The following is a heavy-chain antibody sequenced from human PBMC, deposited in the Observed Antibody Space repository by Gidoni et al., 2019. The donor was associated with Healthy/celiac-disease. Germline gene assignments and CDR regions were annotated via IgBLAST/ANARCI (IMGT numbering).Heavy chain of an antibody. CDR1: GFTVSSYD. D-gene: IGHD2-2*01. Sequence: EVQLVESGGGLVQPGGSLRLSCAASGFTVSSYDMHWVRQATGKGLEWVSAIGTAGDTYYPGSVKGRFTISRENAKNSLYLQMNSLRAGDTAVYYCARGGTSCPSLLCYYMDVWGKGTTVTVSS. CDR3: ARGGTSCPSLLCYYMDV. CDR2: IGTAGDT. V-gene: IGHV3-13*01. J-gene: IGHJ6*03.